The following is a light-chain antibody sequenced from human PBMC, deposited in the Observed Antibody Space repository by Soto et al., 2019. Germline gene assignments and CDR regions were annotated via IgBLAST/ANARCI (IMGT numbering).Light chain of an antibody. CDR2: ELS. V-gene: IGKV2D-29*01. CDR1: QSLLHSDGKTY. CDR3: MQSIHLRT. Sequence: DIVMTQTPLSLSVTPGQPASISCKSSQSLLHSDGKTYLYWYLQKPGQHPQLLIYELSYRFPGVPDRFSGSGSGTDFTLEISRVEAEDVGVYYCMQSIHLRTFGQGTKVDIK. J-gene: IGKJ1*01.